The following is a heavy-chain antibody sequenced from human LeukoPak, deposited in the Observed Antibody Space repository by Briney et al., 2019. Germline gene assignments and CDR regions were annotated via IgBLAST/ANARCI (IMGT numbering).Heavy chain of an antibody. CDR1: GFTFSSYG. V-gene: IGHV3-33*01. J-gene: IGHJ4*02. CDR3: ARDSSLAGKYYFDY. Sequence: PGRSLRLSCAASGFTFSSYGMHWVRQAPGKGLEWVAVIWYDGSNKYYEDSVKGRFTISRDNSKNTLYLQMNSLRAEDTAVYYCARDSSLAGKYYFDYWGQGTLVTVSS. CDR2: IWYDGSNK. D-gene: IGHD1-14*01.